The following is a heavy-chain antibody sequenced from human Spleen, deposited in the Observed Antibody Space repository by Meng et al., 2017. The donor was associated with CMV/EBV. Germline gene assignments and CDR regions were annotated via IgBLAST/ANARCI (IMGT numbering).Heavy chain of an antibody. D-gene: IGHD2-15*01. J-gene: IGHJ4*02. V-gene: IGHV4-61*01. CDR3: ARDVGYCSGGSCDPSDH. CDR1: GGSVSSGSYY. CDR2: MYYSGST. Sequence: SETLSLTCTVSGGSVSSGSYYWSWIRQPPGKGLEWIGYMYYSGSTNYNPSLKSRVTISIDTSKNQFSLKLSSVTAADTAVYYCARDVGYCSGGSCDPSDHWGQGTLVTVSS.